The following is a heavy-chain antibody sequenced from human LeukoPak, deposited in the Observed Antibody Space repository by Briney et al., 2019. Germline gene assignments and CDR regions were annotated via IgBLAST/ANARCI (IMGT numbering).Heavy chain of an antibody. CDR3: AKGNVVVITLGLYFDY. J-gene: IGHJ4*02. CDR2: VNPSGGST. Sequence: ASVKVSCKASGYTFTSYYMHWVRQAPGQGLEWMGIVNPSGGSTSYAQKFQGRVTMTRDTSTSTVYMELSSLRAEDTALYYCAKGNVVVITLGLYFDYWGQGTLVTVSS. V-gene: IGHV1-46*01. CDR1: GYTFTSYY. D-gene: IGHD3-22*01.